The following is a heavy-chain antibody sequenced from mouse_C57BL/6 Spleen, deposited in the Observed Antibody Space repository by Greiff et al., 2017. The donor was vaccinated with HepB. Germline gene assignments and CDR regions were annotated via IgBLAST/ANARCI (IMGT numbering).Heavy chain of an antibody. CDR1: GYAFSSYW. D-gene: IGHD3-2*02. J-gene: IGHJ2*01. V-gene: IGHV1-80*01. Sequence: QVQLQQSGAELVKPGASVKISCKASGYAFSSYWMNWVKQRPGKGLEWIGQIYPGDGDTNYNGKFKGKATLTADKSSSTAYMQLSSLTSEDSAVYFCGREGGSSGYFDYWGQGTTLTVSS. CDR3: GREGGSSGYFDY. CDR2: IYPGDGDT.